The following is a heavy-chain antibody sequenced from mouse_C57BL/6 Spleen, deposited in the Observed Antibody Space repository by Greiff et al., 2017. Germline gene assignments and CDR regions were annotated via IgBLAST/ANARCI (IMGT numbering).Heavy chain of an antibody. J-gene: IGHJ2*01. V-gene: IGHV7-3*01. CDR2: IRNKANGYTT. CDR1: GFTFTDYY. CDR3: ARVYGNYDYFDY. Sequence: EVQRVESGGGLVQPGGSLSLSCAASGFTFTDYYMSWVRQPPGKALEWLGFIRNKANGYTTEYSASVKGRFTISRDNSQSILYLQMNALRAEDSATYYCARVYGNYDYFDYWGQGTTLTVSS. D-gene: IGHD2-1*01.